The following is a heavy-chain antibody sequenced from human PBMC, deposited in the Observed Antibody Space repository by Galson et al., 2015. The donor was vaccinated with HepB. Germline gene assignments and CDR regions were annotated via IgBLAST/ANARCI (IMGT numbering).Heavy chain of an antibody. CDR2: ISPHNRYT. V-gene: IGHV1-18*01. J-gene: IGHJ4*02. CDR1: GYTFSSYS. D-gene: IGHD6-13*01. CDR3: ARGAGYSSSWAPDY. Sequence: SVKVSCKASGYTFSSYSITWVRQAPGQGLEWVGWISPHNRYTNYAQNFQGRVTMTTDTSTSTAYMELRSLRSDDTAVYYCARGAGYSSSWAPDYWGQGTLVTVSS.